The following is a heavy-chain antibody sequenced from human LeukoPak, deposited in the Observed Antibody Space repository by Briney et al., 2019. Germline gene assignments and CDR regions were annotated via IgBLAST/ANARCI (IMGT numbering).Heavy chain of an antibody. Sequence: ASVKVSCKASGYTFTSYAISWVRQAPGQGLEWMGGIIPIFGTANYAQKFQGRVTITTDESTSTAYMELSSLRSEDTAVYYCATDYYDSSGYHGAFDIWGQGTMVTVSS. CDR2: IIPIFGTA. V-gene: IGHV1-69*05. D-gene: IGHD3-22*01. CDR1: GYTFTSYA. J-gene: IGHJ3*02. CDR3: ATDYYDSSGYHGAFDI.